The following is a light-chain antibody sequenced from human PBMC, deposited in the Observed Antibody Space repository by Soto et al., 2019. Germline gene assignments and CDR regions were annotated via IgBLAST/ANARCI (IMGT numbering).Light chain of an antibody. CDR1: QSVSSSY. CDR2: GAS. CDR3: QQYGSSPYT. J-gene: IGKJ2*01. Sequence: EIVLTQSPGTLSLSPGERATLSCRASQSVSSSYLAWYQQKPGQAPRLLIYGASSRATGIPDRFSGSGSGTDFALTISRLKPEDFSVYYCQQYGSSPYTFGQGTKLQIK. V-gene: IGKV3-20*01.